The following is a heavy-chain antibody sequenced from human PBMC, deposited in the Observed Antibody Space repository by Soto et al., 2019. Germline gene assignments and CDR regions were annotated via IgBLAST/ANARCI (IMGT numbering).Heavy chain of an antibody. V-gene: IGHV3-30-3*01. D-gene: IGHD3-22*01. CDR3: AREGPHYYDSRNDAFDI. CDR2: ISYDGSNK. J-gene: IGHJ3*02. CDR1: GFTFSSYA. Sequence: GGSLRLSCAASGFTFSSYAMHWVRQAPGKXLEWVAVISYDGSNKYYADSVKGRFTISRDNSKNTLYLQMNSLRAEDTAVYYCAREGPHYYDSRNDAFDIWGQGTMVTVSS.